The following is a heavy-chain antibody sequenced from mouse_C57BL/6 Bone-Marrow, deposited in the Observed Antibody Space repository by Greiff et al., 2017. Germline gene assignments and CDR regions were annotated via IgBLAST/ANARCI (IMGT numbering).Heavy chain of an antibody. V-gene: IGHV1-81*01. Sequence: QVQLQQSGAELARPGASVKLSCKASGYTFTSYGISWVKQRTGQGLEWIGEIYPRSGNTYYNEKFKGKATLTADKSSSTAYMELRSLSSEVSAVYFCARSGDYDGYFDVWGTGTTVTVSS. CDR2: IYPRSGNT. CDR1: GYTFTSYG. D-gene: IGHD2-4*01. CDR3: ARSGDYDGYFDV. J-gene: IGHJ1*03.